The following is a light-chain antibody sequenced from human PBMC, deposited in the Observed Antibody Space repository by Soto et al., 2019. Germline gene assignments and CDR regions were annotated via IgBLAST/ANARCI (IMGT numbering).Light chain of an antibody. CDR1: QSLEYSDGNTY. CDR3: MQCTHWPRT. CDR2: KVS. Sequence: DVVMTQSPLSLSVTLGQSASISCRSSQSLEYSDGNTYLNWFHQRPGQSPRRLIYKVSNRDSGVPDRFSGRGSGTDFTLKISRVEAEEVGVYYCMQCTHWPRTFGQGTKLESK. V-gene: IGKV2-30*01. J-gene: IGKJ1*01.